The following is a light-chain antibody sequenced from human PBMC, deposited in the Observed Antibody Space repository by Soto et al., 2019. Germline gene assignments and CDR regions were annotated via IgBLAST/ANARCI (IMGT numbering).Light chain of an antibody. CDR2: DTT. J-gene: IGLJ1*01. V-gene: IGLV7-46*01. CDR1: PGAVTNGHY. Sequence: QAVANQEPSLTVSPGGTVTLTCGSSPGAVTNGHYPYWFQQKPGQAPRTLIYDTTNRHSWTPARFSGSLLGGKAALTLSGAQPEDEAEYYCLLSYNGPYVFGTGTKVTV. CDR3: LLSYNGPYV.